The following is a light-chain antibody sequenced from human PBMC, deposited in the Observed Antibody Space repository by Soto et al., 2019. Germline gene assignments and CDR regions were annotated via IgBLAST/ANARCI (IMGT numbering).Light chain of an antibody. CDR3: ETWDSNTRV. V-gene: IGLV4-60*02. CDR2: LEGSGSY. CDR1: SGHSSYI. Sequence: QPVLTQSSSASASLGSSVKLTCTLSSGHSSYIIAWHQQQPGKAPRYLMKLEGSGSYNKGSGVPDRFSGSSSGADRYLTISNLQFEDEAEYYCETWDSNTRVFGGGTKRTVL. J-gene: IGLJ3*02.